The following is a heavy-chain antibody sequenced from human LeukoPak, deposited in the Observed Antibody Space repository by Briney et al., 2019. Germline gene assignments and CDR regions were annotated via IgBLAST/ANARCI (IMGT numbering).Heavy chain of an antibody. Sequence: SGGSLRLSCAASGFTFSSYWMHWVRQAPGKGLVWVSRINSDGSSTSYADCVKGRFTISRDNAKNTLYLQMNSLRAEDTAVYYCARDYKWGYDFWSGYYNEGSDYWGQGTLVTVSS. J-gene: IGHJ4*02. D-gene: IGHD3-3*01. CDR3: ARDYKWGYDFWSGYYNEGSDY. V-gene: IGHV3-74*01. CDR1: GFTFSSYW. CDR2: INSDGSST.